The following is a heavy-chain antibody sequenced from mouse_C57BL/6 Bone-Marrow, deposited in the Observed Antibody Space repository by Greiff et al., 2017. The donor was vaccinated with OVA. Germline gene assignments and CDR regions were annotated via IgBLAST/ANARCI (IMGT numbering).Heavy chain of an antibody. Sequence: EVQGVESGGDLVKPGGSLKLSCAASGFTFSSYGMSWVSQTPDKRLEWVATISSGGSYTYYPDSVKGRFTISRDNAKNTLYLQMSSLKSEDTAMYYCARSYHYGSSYCAMDYWGQGTSVTVSS. J-gene: IGHJ4*01. CDR3: ARSYHYGSSYCAMDY. CDR1: GFTFSSYG. CDR2: ISSGGSYT. D-gene: IGHD1-1*01. V-gene: IGHV5-6*01.